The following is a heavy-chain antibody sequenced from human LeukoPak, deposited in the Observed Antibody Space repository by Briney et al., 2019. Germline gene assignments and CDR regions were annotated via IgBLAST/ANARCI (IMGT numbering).Heavy chain of an antibody. CDR3: ARLPSYYYMDV. CDR1: GLTFSSYW. CDR2: IKQDGSEK. J-gene: IGHJ6*03. V-gene: IGHV3-7*01. Sequence: GGSLRLSCAASGLTFSSYWMSWVRQAPGKGLEWVANIKQDGSEKYYVDSVKGRFTISRDNAKNSLYLQMNSLRAEDTAVYYCARLPSYYYMDVWGKGTTVTVSS.